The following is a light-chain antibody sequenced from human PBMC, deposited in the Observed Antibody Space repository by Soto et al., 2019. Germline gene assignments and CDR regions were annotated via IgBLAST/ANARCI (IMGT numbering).Light chain of an antibody. CDR1: QSADSN. CDR3: QQHNNWPLT. J-gene: IGKJ4*01. CDR2: RIS. V-gene: IGKV3D-15*01. Sequence: EIVLTQSPDTLSVSPGETATLSCRASQSADSNLAWYQQKPGQAPRLLMYRISARATGIPARFSGSGSGTEFTLNISSLQSEDAAVYYCQQHNNWPLTFGGGTKVEI.